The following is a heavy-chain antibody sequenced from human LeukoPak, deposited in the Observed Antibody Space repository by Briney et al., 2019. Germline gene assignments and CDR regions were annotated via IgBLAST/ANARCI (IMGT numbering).Heavy chain of an antibody. CDR1: GFTFSSYS. V-gene: IGHV3-21*01. D-gene: IGHD6-13*01. Sequence: GGSLRLSCAASGFTFSSYSMNWVRQAPGKGLEWVSSISSSSSYIYYAGSVKGRFTISRDNAKNSLYLQMNSLRAEDTAVYYCARDGGFSWYCFDYWGQGTLVTVSS. CDR2: ISSSSSYI. J-gene: IGHJ4*02. CDR3: ARDGGFSWYCFDY.